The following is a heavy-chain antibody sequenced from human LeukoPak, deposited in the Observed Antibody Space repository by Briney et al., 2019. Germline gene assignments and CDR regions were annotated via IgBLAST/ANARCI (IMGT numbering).Heavy chain of an antibody. Sequence: WGSLRLSCAASGFTFSSYGMSWVRQAPGQGLEWVSSISGSGGSTYYADSVKGRFTISRDNSKSTLYLQMNSLRAEDKAVYYCAKLGMGYSYGHYYMDVWGKGTTVTISS. V-gene: IGHV3-23*01. CDR1: GFTFSSYG. CDR2: ISGSGGST. CDR3: AKLGMGYSYGHYYMDV. J-gene: IGHJ6*03. D-gene: IGHD5-18*01.